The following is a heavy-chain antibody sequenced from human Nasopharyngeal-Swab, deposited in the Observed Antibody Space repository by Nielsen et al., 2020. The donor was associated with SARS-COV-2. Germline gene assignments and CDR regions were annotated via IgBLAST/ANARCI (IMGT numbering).Heavy chain of an antibody. Sequence: GGSLRLSCAASGFIFSASAIHWVRQASGKGLEWVGRIGDKEHNYTTTYGASVQGRFTISRDDSKNTAFLQMDGLKTEDTALYYCTTDFYFDYWGQGALVTVSS. V-gene: IGHV3-73*01. CDR2: IGDKEHNYTT. J-gene: IGHJ4*02. CDR3: TTDFYFDY. CDR1: GFIFSASA.